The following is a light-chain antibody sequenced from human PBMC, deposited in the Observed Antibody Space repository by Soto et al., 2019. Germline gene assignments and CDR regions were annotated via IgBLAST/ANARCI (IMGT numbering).Light chain of an antibody. V-gene: IGKV1-5*03. CDR3: QQYNSYPWT. Sequence: DIQMTQSPSTLSASVGDRVTITCRASQSISSWLAWYQQKPGKAPNLLIYKASYLESGVPSRFSGSGSGTEFTLTISYPQPDDFATYYCQQYNSYPWTFGQGTKLEIK. CDR1: QSISSW. CDR2: KAS. J-gene: IGKJ2*02.